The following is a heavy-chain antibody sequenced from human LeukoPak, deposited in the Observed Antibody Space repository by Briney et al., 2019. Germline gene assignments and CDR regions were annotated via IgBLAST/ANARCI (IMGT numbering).Heavy chain of an antibody. J-gene: IGHJ3*02. D-gene: IGHD6-19*01. V-gene: IGHV4-61*02. CDR1: GGSISSGSYY. CDR3: ARLVLAVADVDAFDI. CDR2: IYTSGST. Sequence: SQTLSLTCTVSGGSISSGSYYWSWLRQPAGKGLEWIGRIYTSGSTNYNPSLKSRVTISVDTSKNQFSMKLSSVTAADTAVYYCARLVLAVADVDAFDIWGQGTMVTVSS.